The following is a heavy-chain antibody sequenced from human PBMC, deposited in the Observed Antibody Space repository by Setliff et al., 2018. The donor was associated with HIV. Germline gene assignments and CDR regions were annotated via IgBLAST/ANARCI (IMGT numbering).Heavy chain of an antibody. D-gene: IGHD6-13*01. J-gene: IGHJ4*02. CDR2: ISHKGGST. V-gene: IGHV4-4*02. CDR3: ARGLSTSWPPAFDY. Sequence: SETLSLTCAVSGGSIRTGDWWSWVRQSPGKGLEWIGEISHKGGSTHYNPSLKSRVTMFVDTSKNQFSLTVSSVTAADTAVYYCARGLSTSWPPAFDYWGQGTLVTVSS. CDR1: GGSIRTGDW.